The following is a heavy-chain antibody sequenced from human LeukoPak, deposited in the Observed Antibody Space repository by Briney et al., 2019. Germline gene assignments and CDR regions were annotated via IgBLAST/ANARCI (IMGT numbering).Heavy chain of an antibody. V-gene: IGHV1-2*02. Sequence: ASVKVSCKPSVYTSTGYYMRSVRHGPGQGRESMGWINLKIGGTNSAQKFQGRVTMTRDTSISTAYMELSRLRSDDTAVYYCARHHVIAANRIGLYYYGMDVWGQGTTVTVSS. CDR1: VYTSTGYY. CDR3: ARHHVIAANRIGLYYYGMDV. J-gene: IGHJ6*02. D-gene: IGHD6-25*01. CDR2: INLKIGGT.